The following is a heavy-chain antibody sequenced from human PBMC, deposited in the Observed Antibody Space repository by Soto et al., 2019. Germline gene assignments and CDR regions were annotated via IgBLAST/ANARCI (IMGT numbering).Heavy chain of an antibody. CDR1: GFTFSSYD. CDR2: IGTAGDT. Sequence: GSLRLSCAASGFTFSSYDMHWVRQATGKGLEWVSAIGTAGDTYYPGSVKGRFTISRENAKNSLYLQMNSLRAGDTAVYYCARGSLDSSGWYYFDYWGQGTLVTVSS. CDR3: ARGSLDSSGWYYFDY. J-gene: IGHJ4*02. V-gene: IGHV3-13*01. D-gene: IGHD6-19*01.